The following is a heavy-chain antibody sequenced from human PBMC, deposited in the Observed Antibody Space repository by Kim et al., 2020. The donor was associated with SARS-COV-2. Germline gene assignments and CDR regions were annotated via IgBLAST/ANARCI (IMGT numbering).Heavy chain of an antibody. V-gene: IGHV3-30*01. D-gene: IGHD4-4*01. J-gene: IGHJ6*02. CDR3: ARDPTVTTDNYYNGLDV. Sequence: VKGRFSISRDNSRDTLYLEMNSLRPEDTAVYYCARDPTVTTDNYYNGLDVWGQGTTVTVSS.